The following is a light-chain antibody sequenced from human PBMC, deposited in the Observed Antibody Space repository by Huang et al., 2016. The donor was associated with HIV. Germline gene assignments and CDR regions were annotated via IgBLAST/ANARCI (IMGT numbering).Light chain of an antibody. CDR2: GAS. V-gene: IGKV3-20*01. CDR3: QQYGNSPLT. CDR1: KSVYSRY. Sequence: EIVLTQSPGTLSLSPGERATLSCRARKSVYSRYLAWSQHKPGQAPRLRIYGASNRATGIPDRCSGSGSGTDFTLTISRLEPEDFAVYYCQQYGNSPLTFGGGTKVEIK. J-gene: IGKJ4*01.